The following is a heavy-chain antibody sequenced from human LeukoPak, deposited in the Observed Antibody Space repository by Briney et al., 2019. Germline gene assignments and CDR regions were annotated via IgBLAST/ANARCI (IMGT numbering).Heavy chain of an antibody. Sequence: GSLRLSCAASGFTFHHYSIHWVRQPPGKGLEWVSLISWDGGITYYADSVKGRFTISRDNAKNSLYLQMNGLRAEDTALYYCAKGRNYYSSGSYADYWGQGTLVTVSS. CDR2: ISWDGGIT. J-gene: IGHJ4*02. D-gene: IGHD3-10*01. V-gene: IGHV3-43*01. CDR3: AKGRNYYSSGSYADY. CDR1: GFTFHHYS.